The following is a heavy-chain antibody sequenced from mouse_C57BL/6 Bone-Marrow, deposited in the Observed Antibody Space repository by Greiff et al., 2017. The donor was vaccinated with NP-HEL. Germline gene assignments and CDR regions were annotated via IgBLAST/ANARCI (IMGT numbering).Heavy chain of an antibody. CDR1: GYSITSDY. Sequence: EVQLQQSGPGLAKPSQTLSLTCSVTGYSITSDYWNWIRKFPGNKLEYMGYISYSGSTYYNPSLNSRISITRDTSKNQYYLQLNSVTTEDTATDYCARYIYYGSSYWYCDVWGTGTTVTVSS. D-gene: IGHD1-1*01. CDR2: ISYSGST. J-gene: IGHJ1*03. V-gene: IGHV3-8*01. CDR3: ARYIYYGSSYWYCDV.